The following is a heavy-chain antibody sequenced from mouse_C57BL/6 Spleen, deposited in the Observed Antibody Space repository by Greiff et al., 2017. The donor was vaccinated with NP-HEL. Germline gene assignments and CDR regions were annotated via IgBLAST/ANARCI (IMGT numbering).Heavy chain of an antibody. CDR2: INPNNGGT. CDR1: GYTFTDYY. Sequence: VQLQQSGPELVKPGASVKISCKASGYTFTDYYMNWVKQSHGKSLEWIGDINPNNGGTSYNQKFKGKATLTVDKSSSTAYMELRSLTSEDSAVYYCARRYGSSSLWFAYWGQGTLVTVSA. V-gene: IGHV1-26*01. D-gene: IGHD1-1*01. CDR3: ARRYGSSSLWFAY. J-gene: IGHJ3*01.